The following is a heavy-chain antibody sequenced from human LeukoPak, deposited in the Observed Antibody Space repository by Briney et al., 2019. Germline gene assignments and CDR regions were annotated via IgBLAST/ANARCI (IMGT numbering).Heavy chain of an antibody. Sequence: ASVKVSCKASGYTFTGYYIHWVRQAPEQGLEWMGWIIPNSGDTNFAQKFQGRVTMTRDTSISTAYMELSRLRSDDTAVYYCARGERNYVDYWGQGTLVTVSS. CDR1: GYTFTGYY. CDR2: IIPNSGDT. D-gene: IGHD3-16*01. J-gene: IGHJ4*02. CDR3: ARGERNYVDY. V-gene: IGHV1-2*02.